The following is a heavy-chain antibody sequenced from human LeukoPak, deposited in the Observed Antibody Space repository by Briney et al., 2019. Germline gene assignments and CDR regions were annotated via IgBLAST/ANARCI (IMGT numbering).Heavy chain of an antibody. Sequence: ASVKVSCKASGYTFTRHYMHWVRQAPGQGLEWMGKINPGSGATGYAQKFQGRVTMTRDTSTSTVYMELTSLRSADTAVYFCARDGLYCTNGVCSSDIWGQGTLVTVSS. V-gene: IGHV1-46*01. CDR1: GYTFTRHY. D-gene: IGHD2-8*01. CDR3: ARDGLYCTNGVCSSDI. J-gene: IGHJ3*02. CDR2: INPGSGAT.